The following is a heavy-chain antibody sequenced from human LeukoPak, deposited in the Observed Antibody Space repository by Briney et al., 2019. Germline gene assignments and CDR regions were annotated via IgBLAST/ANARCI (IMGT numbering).Heavy chain of an antibody. D-gene: IGHD3-22*01. CDR2: IYPGDSDT. CDR3: ARFGYYYDSRGFIGDY. V-gene: IGHV5-51*01. CDR1: GYSFTSYW. J-gene: IGHJ4*02. Sequence: GESLKISCKGSGYSFTSYWIGWVRQMPGKGLEWMGIIYPGDSDTRYSPSFQGQVTISADKSISTAYLQWSSLKASDTAMYYCARFGYYYDSRGFIGDYWGQGTLVTVSS.